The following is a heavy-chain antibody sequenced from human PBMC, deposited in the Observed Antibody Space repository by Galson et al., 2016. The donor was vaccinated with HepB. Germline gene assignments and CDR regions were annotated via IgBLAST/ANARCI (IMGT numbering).Heavy chain of an antibody. D-gene: IGHD3-10*01. CDR1: GGTFSNYA. J-gene: IGHJ6*02. Sequence: SVKVSCKASGGTFSNYAISWVRQAPGQGLEWLGGIIPMFRTPHYAQKFQGRVIITADESSTTAYMELRSLTFEDTAVYYCGRDHEADGTGSYSLHGLDIWGQGTAITVSS. CDR3: GRDHEADGTGSYSLHGLDI. V-gene: IGHV1-69*13. CDR2: IIPMFRTP.